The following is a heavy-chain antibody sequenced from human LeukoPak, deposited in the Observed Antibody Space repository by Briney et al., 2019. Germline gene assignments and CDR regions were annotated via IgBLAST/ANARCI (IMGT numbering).Heavy chain of an antibody. J-gene: IGHJ5*02. D-gene: IGHD1-26*01. CDR2: MNPNSGNT. Sequence: GASVKVSCKASGYTFTSYDINWVRQATGQALEWMGWMNPNSGNTGYAQKFQGRVTMTRNTSISTAYMELSSLRSEDTAVYYCARLRRVGAIRFDPWGQGTLVTVSS. CDR1: GYTFTSYD. CDR3: ARLRRVGAIRFDP. V-gene: IGHV1-8*01.